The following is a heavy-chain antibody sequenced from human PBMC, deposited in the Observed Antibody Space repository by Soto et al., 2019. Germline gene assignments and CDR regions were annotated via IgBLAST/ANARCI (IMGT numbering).Heavy chain of an antibody. V-gene: IGHV1-46*01. CDR2: INPSGGST. D-gene: IGHD6-13*01. Sequence: ASVKVSCKASGYTFTSYYMHWVRQAPGKGLEWMGIINPSGGSTSYAQKFQGRVTMTRDTSTSTVYMELSSLGSEDTAVYYCARSQQLAYGMDVWGQGTTVTVSS. CDR1: GYTFTSYY. CDR3: ARSQQLAYGMDV. J-gene: IGHJ6*02.